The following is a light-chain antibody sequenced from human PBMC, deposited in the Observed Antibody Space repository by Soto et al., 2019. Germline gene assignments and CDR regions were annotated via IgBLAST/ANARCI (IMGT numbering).Light chain of an antibody. J-gene: IGKJ1*01. CDR2: DAS. CDR3: QHYSSYWT. Sequence: GDRGTITCRASQSISSWLSWYQQKPGKAPKFLIYDASNLESGVQSRFSGSGSGTESTLTIRSLQPDDFATYCCQHYSSYWTCGRGTKVDIK. V-gene: IGKV1-5*01. CDR1: QSISSW.